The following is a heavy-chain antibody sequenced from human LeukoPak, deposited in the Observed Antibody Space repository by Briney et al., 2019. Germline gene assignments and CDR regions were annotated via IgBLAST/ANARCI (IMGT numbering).Heavy chain of an antibody. D-gene: IGHD2-2*01. J-gene: IGHJ4*02. Sequence: PSETLSLTCTVSGGSISSGSYYWSWIRQPAGKGLEWIGRIYTSGSTNYNPSLKSRVTISVDTSKNQFSLKLSSVTAADTAVYYCARVLIRYCSSTSCFFDYWGQGTLVTVSS. CDR1: GGSISSGSYY. CDR2: IYTSGST. CDR3: ARVLIRYCSSTSCFFDY. V-gene: IGHV4-61*02.